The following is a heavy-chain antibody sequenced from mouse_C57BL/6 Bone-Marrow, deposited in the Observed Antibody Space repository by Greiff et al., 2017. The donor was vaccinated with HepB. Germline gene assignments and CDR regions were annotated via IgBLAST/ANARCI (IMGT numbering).Heavy chain of an antibody. V-gene: IGHV1-61*01. J-gene: IGHJ3*01. CDR3: ARGDYYGSSYQAWFAY. CDR2: IYPSDSET. CDR1: GYTFTSYW. Sequence: VQLQQPGAELVRPGSSVKLSCKASGYTFTSYWMDWVKQRPGQGLEWIGNIYPSDSETHYNQKFKDKATLTVDKSSSTAYMQLSSLTSEDSAVYYCARGDYYGSSYQAWFAYWGQGTLVTVSA. D-gene: IGHD1-1*01.